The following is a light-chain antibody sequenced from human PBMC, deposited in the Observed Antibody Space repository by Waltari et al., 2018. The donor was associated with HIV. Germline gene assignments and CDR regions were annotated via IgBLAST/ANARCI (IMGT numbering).Light chain of an antibody. CDR3: QSADNSGTWV. V-gene: IGLV3-25*03. Sequence: SYELTQPPPVSVFPGQTARITCSGDELPKQYAYWYQQKPGQAPILVIYKDNERPSGIPERFSGSSSGTTVTLTISGVQAEDEADYYCQSADNSGTWVFGGGTKLTVL. CDR1: ELPKQY. CDR2: KDN. J-gene: IGLJ3*02.